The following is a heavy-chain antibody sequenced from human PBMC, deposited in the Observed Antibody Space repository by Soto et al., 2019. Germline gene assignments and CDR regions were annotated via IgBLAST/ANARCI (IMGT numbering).Heavy chain of an antibody. CDR1: GGTFSSYA. J-gene: IGHJ6*02. CDR2: IIPIFGTA. Sequence: SVKVSCKASGGTFSSYAISWVRQAPGQGLEWMGGIIPIFGTANYAQKFQGRVTITADESTSTAYMELSSLRSGDTAVYYCASPGGVLWFGELGVYYGMDVWGQGTTVTVSS. D-gene: IGHD3-10*01. V-gene: IGHV1-69*13. CDR3: ASPGGVLWFGELGVYYGMDV.